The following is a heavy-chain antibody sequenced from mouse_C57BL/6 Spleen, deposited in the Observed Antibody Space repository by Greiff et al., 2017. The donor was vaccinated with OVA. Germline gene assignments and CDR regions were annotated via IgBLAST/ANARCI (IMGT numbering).Heavy chain of an antibody. Sequence: QVQLQQSGAELVRPGASVKLSCKASGYTFTDYSINWVQQRPGQGLAWIARISPGSGNNYYNEKFKGKATLTAEKSSSTAYMQLSSVTSEYSAVYFCAREDTTVVRGAWFAYWGQGTLVTVSA. V-gene: IGHV1-76*01. CDR3: AREDTTVVRGAWFAY. J-gene: IGHJ3*01. CDR2: ISPGSGNN. CDR1: GYTFTDYS. D-gene: IGHD1-1*01.